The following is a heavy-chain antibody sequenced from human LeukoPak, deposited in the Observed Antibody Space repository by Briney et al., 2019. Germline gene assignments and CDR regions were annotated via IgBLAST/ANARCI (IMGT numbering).Heavy chain of an antibody. V-gene: IGHV3-48*03. D-gene: IGHD1-26*01. CDR3: ATGPYSGSHYGGY. CDR1: GFTFSSYE. Sequence: PGGSLRLSCAASGFTFSSYEMNWVRQAPGTGLEWLSYISSGGDTIYYADSVKGRFTISRDNARNSLCLQMNSLRAEDTAVYYCATGPYSGSHYGGYWGQGTLVTVSS. J-gene: IGHJ4*02. CDR2: ISSGGDTI.